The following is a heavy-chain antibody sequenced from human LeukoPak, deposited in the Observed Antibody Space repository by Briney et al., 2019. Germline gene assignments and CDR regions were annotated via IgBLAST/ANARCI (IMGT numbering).Heavy chain of an antibody. CDR3: ARDHSPSGWPHSYYYGMDV. J-gene: IGHJ6*02. CDR1: GGSISSGGYY. Sequence: SQTLSLTYTVSGGSISSGGYYWSWIRQHPGKGLEWIGYIYYSGSTYYNPSLKSRVTISVDTSKNQFSLKLSSVTAADTAVYYCARDHSPSGWPHSYYYGMDVWGQGTTVTVSS. CDR2: IYYSGST. V-gene: IGHV4-31*03. D-gene: IGHD6-19*01.